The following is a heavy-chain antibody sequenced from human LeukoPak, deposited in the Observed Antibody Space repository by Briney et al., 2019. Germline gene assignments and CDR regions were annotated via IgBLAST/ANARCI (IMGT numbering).Heavy chain of an antibody. Sequence: SETLSLTCTVSGGSITSYYWSWVRQPAGKGLEWSGRIYTSGSTNYNPSLKSRVTMSVDTSRNQFSLKMSSVTATDTAVYYCARSGGSGTYYDGSFDYWGQGTLVTVSS. V-gene: IGHV4-4*07. J-gene: IGHJ4*02. CDR2: IYTSGST. D-gene: IGHD1-26*01. CDR1: GGSITSYY. CDR3: ARSGGSGTYYDGSFDY.